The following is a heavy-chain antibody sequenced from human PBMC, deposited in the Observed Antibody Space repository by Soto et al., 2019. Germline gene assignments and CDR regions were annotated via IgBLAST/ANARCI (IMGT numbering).Heavy chain of an antibody. CDR1: GYTFTSYG. CDR2: ISAYNGNT. CDR3: ARGRLGYCSGGSCYSGYYYGMDV. J-gene: IGHJ6*02. D-gene: IGHD2-15*01. V-gene: IGHV1-18*04. Sequence: QVQLVQSGAEVKKPGASVKVSCKASGYTFTSYGISWVRQAPGQGLEWMGWISAYNGNTNYAQKLQGRVTMTTDTSTSTAYMERRSLRSDDTAVYYCARGRLGYCSGGSCYSGYYYGMDVWGQGTTVTVSS.